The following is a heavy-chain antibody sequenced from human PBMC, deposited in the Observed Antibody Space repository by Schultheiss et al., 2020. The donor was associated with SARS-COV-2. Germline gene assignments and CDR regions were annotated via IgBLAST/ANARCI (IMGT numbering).Heavy chain of an antibody. D-gene: IGHD6-19*01. CDR2: INHSGST. V-gene: IGHV4-34*01. CDR1: GGSFSGYY. J-gene: IGHJ3*02. Sequence: SQTLSLTCAVYGGSFSGYYWSWIRQPPRKGLEWIGEINHSGSTNYNPSLKSRVTISVDTSKNQFSLKLSSVTAADTAVYYCAKRVAVAETRYRRAFDIWDQGTMVTVSS. CDR3: AKRVAVAETRYRRAFDI.